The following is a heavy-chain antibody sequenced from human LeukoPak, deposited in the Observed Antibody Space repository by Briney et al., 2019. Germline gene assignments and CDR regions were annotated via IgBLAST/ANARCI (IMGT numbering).Heavy chain of an antibody. J-gene: IGHJ1*01. CDR1: GFSFSSHG. V-gene: IGHV3-23*01. Sequence: GGTLRLSCAGSGFSFSSHGMNWVRQAPGKGLEWVSSISPSGDITYYTDSVRGRFTISRDNFKNTLSLQVNSLRAEDTAMYYCAKDDDWGRYKHWGQGTLVTVSS. CDR2: ISPSGDIT. D-gene: IGHD3-16*01. CDR3: AKDDDWGRYKH.